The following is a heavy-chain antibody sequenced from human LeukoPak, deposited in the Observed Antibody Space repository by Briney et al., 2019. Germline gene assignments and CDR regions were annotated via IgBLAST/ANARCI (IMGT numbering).Heavy chain of an antibody. CDR1: GGSISSGDYY. Sequence: PSETLSLTCTVSGGSISSGDYYWSWIRQPPGKGLEWIGEINHSGSTNYNPSLKSRVTISVDTSKNQFSLKLSSVTAADTAVYYCARGINFQAAAGTVFDYWGQGTLVTVSS. D-gene: IGHD6-13*01. CDR2: INHSGST. CDR3: ARGINFQAAAGTVFDY. V-gene: IGHV4-39*07. J-gene: IGHJ4*02.